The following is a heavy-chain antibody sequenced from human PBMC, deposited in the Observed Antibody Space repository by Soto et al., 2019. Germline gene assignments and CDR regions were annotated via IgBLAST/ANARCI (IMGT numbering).Heavy chain of an antibody. Sequence: GGSLRLSCAASGFTFSSYGMHWVRQAPGKGLEWVAVIWYDGSNKYYADSVKGRFTISRDNSKNTLYLQMNSLRAEDTAVYYCARDFLDLSDPMDVWGKGTTVTVSS. CDR1: GFTFSSYG. V-gene: IGHV3-33*01. J-gene: IGHJ6*03. CDR2: IWYDGSNK. D-gene: IGHD3-9*01. CDR3: ARDFLDLSDPMDV.